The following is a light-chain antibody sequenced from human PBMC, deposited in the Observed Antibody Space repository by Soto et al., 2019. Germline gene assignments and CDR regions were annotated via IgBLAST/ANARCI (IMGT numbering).Light chain of an antibody. J-gene: IGKJ2*01. CDR2: DAS. CDR1: QSINHW. V-gene: IGKV1-5*01. CDR3: QQYDSHPYT. Sequence: GDRFTITFRASQSINHWLAWYQQKPGKAPKFLIYDASTLRNGVPSRFSGRGSGTEFTLTISSLQPDDFATYYCQQYDSHPYTFGQGTK.